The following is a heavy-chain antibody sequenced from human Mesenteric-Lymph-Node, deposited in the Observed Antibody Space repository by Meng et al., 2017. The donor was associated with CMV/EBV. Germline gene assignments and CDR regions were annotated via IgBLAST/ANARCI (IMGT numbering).Heavy chain of an antibody. V-gene: IGHV3-21*01. CDR3: ATPKSGGYYTARQGTDY. CDR2: MSGSSSYK. D-gene: IGHD3-3*01. J-gene: IGHJ4*02. CDR1: GFTFSSYN. Sequence: GESLKISCAASGFTFSSYNMNWVRQAPGKGLEWVSSMSGSSSYKYYADSVKGRFTISRDNSKNTLFLQMDSLRAEDTAVYYCATPKSGGYYTARQGTDYWGQGTLVTVSS.